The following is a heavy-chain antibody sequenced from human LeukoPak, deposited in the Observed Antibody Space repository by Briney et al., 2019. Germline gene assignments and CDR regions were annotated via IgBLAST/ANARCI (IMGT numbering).Heavy chain of an antibody. CDR3: ARDHAGMARTGAFDI. CDR2: IIPIFGTA. Sequence: ASVKVSCKASGGTFSSYAISWVRQAPGQGLEWMGGIIPIFGTANYAQKFQGRVTITADKSTSTAYMELSSLRSEDTAVYYCARDHAGMARTGAFDIWGQETMVTVSS. D-gene: IGHD5-24*01. CDR1: GGTFSSYA. V-gene: IGHV1-69*06. J-gene: IGHJ3*02.